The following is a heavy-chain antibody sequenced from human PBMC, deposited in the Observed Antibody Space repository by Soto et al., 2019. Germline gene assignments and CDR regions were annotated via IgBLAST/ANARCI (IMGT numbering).Heavy chain of an antibody. J-gene: IGHJ4*02. V-gene: IGHV4-4*02. D-gene: IGHD3-22*01. CDR1: GGSISSSNW. Sequence: QVQLQESGPGLVKPSGTLSLTCAVSGGSISSSNWWSWVRQPPGKGLEWIGEIYHSGSTNYNPSLESGVTISGDESLNQFCLQVGAVTAADAAVYYCASLGGPYYYDRSGYPDYWGQGTLVTVSS. CDR2: IYHSGST. CDR3: ASLGGPYYYDRSGYPDY.